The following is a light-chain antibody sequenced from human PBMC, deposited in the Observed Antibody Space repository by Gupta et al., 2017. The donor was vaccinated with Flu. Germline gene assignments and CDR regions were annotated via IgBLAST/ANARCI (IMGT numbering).Light chain of an antibody. Sequence: DIEMTQSPSSLSASVRDRLTITCRASQSISSYLNWYQQKPGKAPKLLIYAVSRVESGVPSRFSGSASGTDFTLTISRLQPEDFATYYCLQGASTPPTFGQGTKVEIK. CDR1: QSISSY. J-gene: IGKJ1*01. CDR2: AVS. V-gene: IGKV1-39*01. CDR3: LQGASTPPT.